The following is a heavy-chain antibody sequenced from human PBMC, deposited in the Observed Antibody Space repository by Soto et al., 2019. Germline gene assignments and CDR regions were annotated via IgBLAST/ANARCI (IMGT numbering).Heavy chain of an antibody. CDR1: GGTFSSYA. CDR3: ARGVSAGVDY. V-gene: IGHV1-8*02. J-gene: IGHJ4*02. Sequence: QVQLVQSGAEVKKPGSSVKVSCKASGGTFSSYAISWVRQTAGQGLEWMGWMEPSTGRTGYAQKFQGRVTMTRDTSINTAYMELTTLTSDDTAFYYCARGVSAGVDYWGQGTLVIVSS. CDR2: MEPSTGRT. D-gene: IGHD1-26*01.